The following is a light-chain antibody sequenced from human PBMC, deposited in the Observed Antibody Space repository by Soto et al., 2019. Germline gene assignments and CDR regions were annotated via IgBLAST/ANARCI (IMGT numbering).Light chain of an antibody. CDR2: EVS. J-gene: IGLJ3*02. CDR3: TSYTTSTTRV. V-gene: IGLV2-14*01. CDR1: NNDVGGFQY. Sequence: QSALTQPASVSGSPGQSITISCIGTNNDVGGFQYVSWYQHRPGNAPKLMIYEVSNRPSGVSDLFSGSKSGKTASLTISGLQAEDEADYYCTSYTTSTTRVFGGGTQLTVL.